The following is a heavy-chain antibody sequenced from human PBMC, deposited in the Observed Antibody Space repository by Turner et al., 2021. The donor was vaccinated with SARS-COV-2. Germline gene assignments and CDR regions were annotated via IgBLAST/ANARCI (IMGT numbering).Heavy chain of an antibody. CDR2: INPKNVDT. CDR3: ARAPSQYCTYGTCYEGFFDY. CDR1: GYRFSDYY. J-gene: IGHJ4*02. V-gene: IGHV1-2*02. Sequence: QVQLVQSGSEVKRPGASVKVSCKASGYRFSDYYIHWVRQAPGQGLEGVGWINPKNVDTHFPQNFRGRVTMTRDTSISTVYMELTRLRSDDTAVYYCARAPSQYCTYGTCYEGFFDYWGQGSLVTVSS. D-gene: IGHD2-15*01.